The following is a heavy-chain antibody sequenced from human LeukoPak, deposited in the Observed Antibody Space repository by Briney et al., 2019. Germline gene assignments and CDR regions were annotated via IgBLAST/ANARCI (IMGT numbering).Heavy chain of an antibody. CDR1: GFTFSSYA. Sequence: GGALRLSCAASGFTFSSYAMHWVRQAPGKGLEWVAVISYDGSNKYYADSVKGRFTISRDNSKNTLYLQMNSLRAEDTAVYCCARDRDPYYYYYYMDVWGKGTTVTVSS. CDR2: ISYDGSNK. V-gene: IGHV3-30-3*01. J-gene: IGHJ6*03. CDR3: ARDRDPYYYYYYMDV.